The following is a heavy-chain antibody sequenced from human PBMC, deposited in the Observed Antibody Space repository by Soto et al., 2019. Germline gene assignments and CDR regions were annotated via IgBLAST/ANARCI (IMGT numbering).Heavy chain of an antibody. J-gene: IGHJ6*02. D-gene: IGHD5-12*01. CDR3: ERHVAVATISWGTYGMDV. CDR2: INSDGSNT. V-gene: IGHV3-74*01. CDR1: GFTFSSYW. Sequence: EVQLVESGGGLVQPGGSLRLSCAASGFTFSSYWMHWVRQAPGEGLVWVSRINSDGSNTTYADSVKGRFTTSRDNAKNTLFLQMNNLRGEDTAVYYCERHVAVATISWGTYGMDVWGQGTTVTVSS.